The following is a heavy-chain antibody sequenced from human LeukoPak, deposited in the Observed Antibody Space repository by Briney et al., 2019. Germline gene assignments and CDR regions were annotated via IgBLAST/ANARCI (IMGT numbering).Heavy chain of an antibody. CDR1: GGSISSSSYY. CDR3: ARLSADSSSSRGFDY. J-gene: IGHJ4*02. CDR2: MYYSGST. Sequence: PSETLSLTCTVSGGSISSSSYYWGWIRQPPGKGLEWIGSMYYSGSTYYNPSLKSRVAMSVDTSKNQFSLKLSSVTAADTAVYYCARLSADSSSSRGFDYWGQGTLVTVSS. D-gene: IGHD2-2*01. V-gene: IGHV4-39*07.